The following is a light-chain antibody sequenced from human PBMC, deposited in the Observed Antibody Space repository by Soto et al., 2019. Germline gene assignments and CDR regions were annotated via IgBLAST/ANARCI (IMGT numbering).Light chain of an antibody. CDR2: GAS. V-gene: IGKV3-20*01. Sequence: GLPQSPDTLSLSPGDRATLSCRASQSVRSTFLAWYQQKPGQAPMLLIYGASNRAAGIPERFSGSASGTEFTLTISRLEPDDSAVYYCQQYHDSPMNTFGQGTKLQIK. J-gene: IGKJ2*01. CDR3: QQYHDSPMNT. CDR1: QSVRSTF.